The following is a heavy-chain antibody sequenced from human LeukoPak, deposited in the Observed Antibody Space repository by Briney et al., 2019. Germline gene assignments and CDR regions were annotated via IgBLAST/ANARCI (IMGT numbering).Heavy chain of an antibody. CDR1: GYTFTSYD. CDR2: MNPNSGNT. CDR3: ARGYCSSTSCYIGGGFDP. D-gene: IGHD2-2*02. J-gene: IGHJ5*02. Sequence: ASVKVSCKASGYTFTSYDINWVRHATGQGLEWMGWMNPNSGNTGYAQKFQGRVTMTRNTSISTAYMELSSLRSEDTAVYYCARGYCSSTSCYIGGGFDPWGQGTLGTVSS. V-gene: IGHV1-8*01.